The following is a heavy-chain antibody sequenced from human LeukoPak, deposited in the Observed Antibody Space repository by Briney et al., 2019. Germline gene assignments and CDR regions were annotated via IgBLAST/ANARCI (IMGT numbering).Heavy chain of an antibody. Sequence: GGSLRLSCADSGFSFSSYSMNWVRQAPGKGLEWVSTISSSGRYIYYADSVKGRFTISGDNAQNSLYLHMNSLRAEDTAVYYCAKDLGFGEPHQDSFHYRGQGTLVTVSS. CDR1: GFSFSSYS. V-gene: IGHV3-21*01. D-gene: IGHD3-10*01. J-gene: IGHJ4*02. CDR2: ISSSGRYI. CDR3: AKDLGFGEPHQDSFHY.